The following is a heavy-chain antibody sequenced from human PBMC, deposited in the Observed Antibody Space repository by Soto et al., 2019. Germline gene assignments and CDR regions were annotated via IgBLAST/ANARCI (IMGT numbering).Heavy chain of an antibody. Sequence: PGGSLRLGCTACGFTFGEYAMTWVRQAPGKGVEGVGFSRSKAYGGTAAYAASVKGRFTISRADPKSIAYLQMNSLKTEDTAVYYCTRAYYSDSSGYSRFWGQGT. CDR2: SRSKAYGGTA. J-gene: IGHJ4*02. CDR3: TRAYYSDSSGYSRF. D-gene: IGHD3-22*01. CDR1: GFTFGEYA. V-gene: IGHV3-49*04.